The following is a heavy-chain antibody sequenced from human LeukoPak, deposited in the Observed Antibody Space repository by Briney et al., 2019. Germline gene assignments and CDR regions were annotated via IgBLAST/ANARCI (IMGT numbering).Heavy chain of an antibody. CDR3: ARRGDSSGYYYWFDP. Sequence: GGSLKISCKGSGYSFTSYWIGWVRQMPGKGLEWMGIIYPGDSDTRYSPSFQGQVTISADKSISTAYLQWSSLKASDTAMYYCARRGDSSGYYYWFDPWSQGTLVTVSS. CDR1: GYSFTSYW. D-gene: IGHD3-22*01. J-gene: IGHJ5*02. CDR2: IYPGDSDT. V-gene: IGHV5-51*01.